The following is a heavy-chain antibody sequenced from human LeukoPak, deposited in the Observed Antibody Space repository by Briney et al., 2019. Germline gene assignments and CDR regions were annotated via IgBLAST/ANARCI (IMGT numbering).Heavy chain of an antibody. D-gene: IGHD4-23*01. CDR1: GFTFSDYY. V-gene: IGHV3-11*01. Sequence: GGSLRLSCAASGFTFSDYYMSWIRQAPGKGLEWVSYISSSGSTIYYADSVKGRFTISRDNAKNSLYLQMNSLRAEDTAVYYCARTYGGNSNYYYGMDVWGQGTTVTVSS. J-gene: IGHJ6*02. CDR3: ARTYGGNSNYYYGMDV. CDR2: ISSSGSTI.